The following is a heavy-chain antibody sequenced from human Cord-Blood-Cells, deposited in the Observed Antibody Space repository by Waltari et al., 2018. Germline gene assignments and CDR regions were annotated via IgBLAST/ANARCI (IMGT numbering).Heavy chain of an antibody. J-gene: IGHJ3*02. CDR2: IYYSGST. D-gene: IGHD6-13*01. V-gene: IGHV4-39*01. Sequence: QLQLQASGPGLVKPSETLSLTCTVSGGSLSSSSYYWGWIRQPPGKGLEWIGSIYYSGSTYYNPSLKSRVTISVDTSKNQFSLKLSSVTAADTAVYYCARRGIAAAGDAFDIWGQGTMVTVSS. CDR1: GGSLSSSSYY. CDR3: ARRGIAAAGDAFDI.